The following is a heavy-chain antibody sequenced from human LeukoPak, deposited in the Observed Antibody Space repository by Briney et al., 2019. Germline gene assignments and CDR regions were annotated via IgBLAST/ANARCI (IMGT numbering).Heavy chain of an antibody. D-gene: IGHD2-2*01. CDR3: ARDTERPYCSSTSCYGAFDI. V-gene: IGHV1-69*13. J-gene: IGHJ3*02. CDR1: GGTFSSYA. Sequence: ASVKVSCKASGGTFSSYAISWVRQAPGQGLEWMGGIIPIFGTANYAQKFQGRVTITADESTSTAYMELSSLRPEDTAVYYCARDTERPYCSSTSCYGAFDIWGQGTMVTVSS. CDR2: IIPIFGTA.